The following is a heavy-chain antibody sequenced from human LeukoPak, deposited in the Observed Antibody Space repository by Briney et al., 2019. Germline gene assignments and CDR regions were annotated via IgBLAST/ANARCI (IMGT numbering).Heavy chain of an antibody. CDR1: GFTFSTYW. D-gene: IGHD2-2*02. V-gene: IGHV3-74*01. CDR3: ARGRYCSSTSCYKAFDI. J-gene: IGHJ3*02. Sequence: GGSLRLSCAASGFTFSTYWMYWVRQAPGEGLVWVSRINSEGSRTSYADSVKGRVTISRDNAKNTLYLQMNSLRAEDTAVYYCARGRYCSSTSCYKAFDIWGQGTKVTVSS. CDR2: INSEGSRT.